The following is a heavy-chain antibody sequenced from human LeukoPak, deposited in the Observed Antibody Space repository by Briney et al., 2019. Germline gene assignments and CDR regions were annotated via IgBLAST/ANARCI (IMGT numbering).Heavy chain of an antibody. Sequence: PGGSLRLSCAASGLTFSNYAMSWVRQAPGKGLEWVSVIGGSGVNTYYADSVKGRFTISRDNSKNTLFLQMNSLRAEDTAVYYCAKGMSGSSPYNWFDPWGQGTLVTVSS. CDR2: IGGSGVNT. J-gene: IGHJ5*02. D-gene: IGHD1-26*01. CDR1: GLTFSNYA. V-gene: IGHV3-23*01. CDR3: AKGMSGSSPYNWFDP.